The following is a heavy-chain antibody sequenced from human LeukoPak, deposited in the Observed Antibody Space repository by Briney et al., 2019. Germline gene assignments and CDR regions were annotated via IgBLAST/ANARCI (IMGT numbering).Heavy chain of an antibody. CDR3: ARGGYTYGFDAFDI. Sequence: SESLSLTCSVPGGSIGSFYWRWIRQPPGKGVERVGYIYYTGSTTYNSSHKSRVTISVDTSKNPISPNLSSVTAADTAMYYCARGGYTYGFDAFDIWGQGTMVTVSS. CDR1: GGSIGSFY. D-gene: IGHD5-18*01. V-gene: IGHV4-59*13. J-gene: IGHJ3*02. CDR2: IYYTGST.